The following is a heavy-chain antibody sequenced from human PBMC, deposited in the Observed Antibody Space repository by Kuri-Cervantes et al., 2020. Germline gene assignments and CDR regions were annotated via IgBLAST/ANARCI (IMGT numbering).Heavy chain of an antibody. J-gene: IGHJ4*02. CDR1: GGSISSYY. Sequence: GSLRLSCTVSGGSISSYYWSWIRQPPGKGLEWIGYIYYSGSTNYNPSLKSRVTISVDRSKNQFSLKLSSVTAADTAVYYCARRDYYFDYWGQGTLVTVSS. V-gene: IGHV4-59*12. CDR2: IYYSGST. CDR3: ARRDYYFDY.